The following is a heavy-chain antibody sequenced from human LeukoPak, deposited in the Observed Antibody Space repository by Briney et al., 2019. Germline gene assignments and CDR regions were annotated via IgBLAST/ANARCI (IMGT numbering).Heavy chain of an antibody. CDR1: GYTFTSYG. CDR2: ISAYNGNT. CDR3: ARALYGDYVSVDY. D-gene: IGHD4-17*01. Sequence: ASVKVSCKASGYTFTSYGISWVRQAPGQGLEWMGWISAYNGNTDYAQKLQGRVTMTTDTSTNSAFMELRSLRSDDTAVYYCARALYGDYVSVDYWGQGTLVTVSS. V-gene: IGHV1-18*01. J-gene: IGHJ4*02.